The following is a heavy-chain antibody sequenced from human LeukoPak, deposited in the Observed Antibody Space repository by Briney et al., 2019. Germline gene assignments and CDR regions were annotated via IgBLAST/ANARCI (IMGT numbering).Heavy chain of an antibody. CDR1: GFTFSSYG. Sequence: GGSLRLSCAASGFTFSSYGMHWVRQAPGKGLEWVAVIWYDGSNKYYADSVKGRFTISRDNSKNTLHLQMNSLRAEDTAVYYCARGSGSYWDYHYFDYWGQGTLVTVSS. CDR3: ARGSGSYWDYHYFDY. J-gene: IGHJ4*02. CDR2: IWYDGSNK. D-gene: IGHD1-26*01. V-gene: IGHV3-33*01.